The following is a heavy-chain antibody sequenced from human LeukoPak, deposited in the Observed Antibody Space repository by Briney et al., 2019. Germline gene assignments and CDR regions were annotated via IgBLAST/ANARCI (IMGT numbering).Heavy chain of an antibody. CDR2: ISSSSSYI. CDR3: ARAGRRGSGFDP. CDR1: GFTFSSYS. Sequence: GGSLRLSCAASGFTFSSYSMNWVRQVPGKGLEWVSSISSSSSYIYYADSVKGRFTISRDNAKNSLYLQVNSLRAEDTAVYYCARAGRRGSGFDPWGQGTLVTVSS. V-gene: IGHV3-21*01. J-gene: IGHJ5*02. D-gene: IGHD3-10*01.